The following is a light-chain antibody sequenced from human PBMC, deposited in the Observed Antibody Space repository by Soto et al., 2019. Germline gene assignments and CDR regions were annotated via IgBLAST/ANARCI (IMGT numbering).Light chain of an antibody. CDR2: GAS. J-gene: IGKJ1*01. CDR3: HHHGSSWT. CDR1: ESVNSNY. Sequence: EIVLTQSPGTLSLSPGERATLSCRASESVNSNYLAWYHQKPGQAPRLLIYGASRRATGIPDRFSGSGSGTDFTLSISRLEPEDFAVYYCHHHGSSWTFGQGTKVEIK. V-gene: IGKV3-20*01.